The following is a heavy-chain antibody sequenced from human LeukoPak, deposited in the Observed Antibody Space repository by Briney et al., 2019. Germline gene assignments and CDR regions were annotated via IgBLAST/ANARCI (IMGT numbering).Heavy chain of an antibody. CDR1: GCTFTGYY. CDR2: INPNSGGT. J-gene: IGHJ4*02. CDR3: ATSTKYYGGNSNFDY. D-gene: IGHD4-23*01. Sequence: ASVKVSCKASGCTFTGYYMHWVRQAPGQGLEWMGWINPNSGGTNYAQKFQGRVTMTRDTSISTAYMELSRLRSDDTAVYYCATSTKYYGGNSNFDYWGQGTLVTVSS. V-gene: IGHV1-2*02.